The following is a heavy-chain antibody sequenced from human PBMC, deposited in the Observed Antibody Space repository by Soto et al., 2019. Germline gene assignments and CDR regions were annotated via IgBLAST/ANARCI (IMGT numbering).Heavy chain of an antibody. CDR1: GYTFTSYG. V-gene: IGHV1-18*04. CDR3: ARDQAPYGGNPNWFDP. Sequence: VASVKVSCKASGYTFTSYGISWVRQAPGQGLEWMGWISAYNGNTNYAQKLQGRVTMTTDTSTSTAYMELRSLRSDDTAVYYCARDQAPYGGNPNWFDPWGQGTLVTVSS. J-gene: IGHJ5*02. CDR2: ISAYNGNT. D-gene: IGHD4-17*01.